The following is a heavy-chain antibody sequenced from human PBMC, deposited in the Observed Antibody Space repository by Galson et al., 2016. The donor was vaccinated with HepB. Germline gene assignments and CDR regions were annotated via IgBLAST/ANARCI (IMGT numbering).Heavy chain of an antibody. Sequence: LRLSCAASELSFRSYGMHWVRQAPGKGLEWVAVIWYDGSNKYYADSVKGRFTISRDNSKNTLYLQMNSLRADDTAVYYCARNLRPPGYCGMDVWGQGTTVTVSS. CDR2: IWYDGSNK. CDR3: ARNLRPPGYCGMDV. D-gene: IGHD6-25*01. CDR1: ELSFRSYG. V-gene: IGHV3-33*01. J-gene: IGHJ6*02.